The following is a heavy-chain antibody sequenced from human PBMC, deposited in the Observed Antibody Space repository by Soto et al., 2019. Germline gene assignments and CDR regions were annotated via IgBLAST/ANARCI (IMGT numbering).Heavy chain of an antibody. J-gene: IGHJ6*03. CDR3: SRDINVDDYASENYSDYYYMYV. V-gene: IGHV3-11*01. CDR2: ISSSGSTI. Sequence: QVQLVESGGGLVKPGGSLRLSCAASGFTFSDYYMSWIRHAPGKGPEWVSYISSSGSTIYYAVSVKGRFTIARDNANNSLYLQMNILSAEDTAVYDCSRDINVDDYASENYSDYYYMYVWGKVTTVTVSS. CDR1: GFTFSDYY. D-gene: IGHD4-17*01.